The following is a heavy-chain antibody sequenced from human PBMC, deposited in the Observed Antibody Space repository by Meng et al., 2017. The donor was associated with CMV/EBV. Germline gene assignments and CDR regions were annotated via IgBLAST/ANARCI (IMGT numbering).Heavy chain of an antibody. CDR1: GGSFSDYY. V-gene: IGHV4-34*01. J-gene: IGHJ4*02. Sequence: GSLRLSCAVYGGSFSDYYWSWIRQPPGKGLEWIGEINHSGSTNYNPSLKSRVTMSIDTSKNQFSLRLSSVTAADTAVYYCARKNFNDGSGRLDYWGQGTLVTVSS. D-gene: IGHD3-22*01. CDR2: INHSGST. CDR3: ARKNFNDGSGRLDY.